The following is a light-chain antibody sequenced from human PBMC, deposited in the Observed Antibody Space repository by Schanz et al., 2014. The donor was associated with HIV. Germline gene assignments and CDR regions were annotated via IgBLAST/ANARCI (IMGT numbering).Light chain of an antibody. J-gene: IGLJ2*01. V-gene: IGLV2-14*03. CDR1: SRDVGGHNY. Sequence: QSVLTQPASVSGSPGQSITIYCSGTSRDVGGHNYVSWYQQYPGKVPKLIIYDVSNRPSGVSNRFSGSKSGITASLTVSGLQAEDEGDYYCCSYAGNSNYVVFGGGTKLTVL. CDR3: CSYAGNSNYVV. CDR2: DVS.